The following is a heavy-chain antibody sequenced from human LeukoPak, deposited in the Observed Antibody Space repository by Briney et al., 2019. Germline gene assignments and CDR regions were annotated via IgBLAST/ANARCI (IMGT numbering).Heavy chain of an antibody. D-gene: IGHD7-27*01. Sequence: PSETLSLTCIVSGDSITRNTYHGGWVRQPPGKGLEWIGTIYYSGSIYYNQSLRGRAALSVDTSKNQFSLKLSSVTAADTAVYYCGRLNTDWGFLFDSWGQGTLVTVSS. CDR2: IYYSGSI. CDR3: GRLNTDWGFLFDS. J-gene: IGHJ4*02. CDR1: GDSITRNTYH. V-gene: IGHV4-39*01.